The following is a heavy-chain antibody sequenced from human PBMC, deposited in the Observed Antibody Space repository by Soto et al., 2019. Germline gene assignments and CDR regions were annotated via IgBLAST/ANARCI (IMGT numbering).Heavy chain of an antibody. V-gene: IGHV3-23*01. CDR1: GFTFSSYA. CDR3: AKWVAVVAAGDY. Sequence: EVQLLESGGGLVQPGGSLRLSCAASGFTFSSYAMSWVRQAPGKGLEWVSAISGSGGSTYYADSVKGRFTISRDNAKNPLYLQMNSLRAEDTAVYYCAKWVAVVAAGDYWGQGTLVTVSS. J-gene: IGHJ4*02. D-gene: IGHD2-15*01. CDR2: ISGSGGST.